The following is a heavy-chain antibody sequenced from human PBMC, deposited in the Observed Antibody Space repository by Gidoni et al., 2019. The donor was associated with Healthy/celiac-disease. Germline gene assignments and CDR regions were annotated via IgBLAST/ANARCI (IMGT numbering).Heavy chain of an antibody. V-gene: IGHV3-23*01. Sequence: EVQLLESGGGLVQPGGYLRLSCAASGFTFSSYAMSWVRQAPGKGLGWVSAIRGSGGSTYYADSVKGRFTISRDNSKNTLYLQMNSLRAEDTAVYYCAKAARWLQSGGLVYYYYYMDVWGKGTTVTVSS. D-gene: IGHD5-12*01. CDR3: AKAARWLQSGGLVYYYYYMDV. CDR2: IRGSGGST. J-gene: IGHJ6*03. CDR1: GFTFSSYA.